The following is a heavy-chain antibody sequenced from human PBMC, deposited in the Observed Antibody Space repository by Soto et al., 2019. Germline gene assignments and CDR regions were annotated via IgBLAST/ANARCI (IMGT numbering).Heavy chain of an antibody. CDR2: IYPGDSDI. CDR1: GYTFSDYW. Sequence: PGESLKISCKGSGYTFSDYWIAWVRQMPGKDLEWMGFIYPGDSDIRYSPSFQGQVTISGDRSITTAYLQLNSLKASDTAMYYYARKGAGLDHWGQGTQVTVSS. J-gene: IGHJ4*02. CDR3: ARKGAGLDH. V-gene: IGHV5-51*01.